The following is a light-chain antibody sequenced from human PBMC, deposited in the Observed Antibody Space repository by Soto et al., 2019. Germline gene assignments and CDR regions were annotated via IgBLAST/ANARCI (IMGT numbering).Light chain of an antibody. V-gene: IGLV1-47*01. J-gene: IGLJ3*02. CDR2: RNN. CDR1: SSNIGSNY. Sequence: QSALTQPPSASGTPGQRVTISCSGSSSNIGSNYVYWYQQLPGTAPKLLIYRNNQRPSGVPDRFSGSKSGTSASLAIIGLRSEDEADYYCAAWDDSLSGWVFGGGTKVTVL. CDR3: AAWDDSLSGWV.